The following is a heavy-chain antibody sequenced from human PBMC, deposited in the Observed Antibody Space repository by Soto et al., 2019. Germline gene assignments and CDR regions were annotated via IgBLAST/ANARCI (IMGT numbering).Heavy chain of an antibody. CDR1: GFTFSDYY. D-gene: IGHD6-13*01. V-gene: IGHV3-11*05. CDR2: ISSSSSYT. CDR3: AREHSSRWSQRYFDY. Sequence: GGSLRLSCAASGFTFSDYYMSWIRQAPGKGLEWVSYISSSSSYTNYADSVKGRFTISRDNAKNSLYLQMNSLRAEDTAVYYCAREHSSRWSQRYFDYWGQGNLVTVSS. J-gene: IGHJ4*02.